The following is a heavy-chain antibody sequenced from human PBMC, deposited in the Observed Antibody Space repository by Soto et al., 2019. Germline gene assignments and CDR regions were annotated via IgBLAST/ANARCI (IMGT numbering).Heavy chain of an antibody. J-gene: IGHJ3*02. V-gene: IGHV4-34*01. Sequence: QVQLQQWGAGLLKPSETLSLTCAVYGGFVSSGTYYWSWIRQPPGKGLEWIGEMSHSGGTHFNQSIKSRVTIPVDTSKNKFSLKMSSVTAADTALYYCARVERGTVTTVVDAFDIWGPGTMVTV. CDR2: MSHSGGT. CDR1: GGFVSSGTYY. D-gene: IGHD1-1*01. CDR3: ARVERGTVTTVVDAFDI.